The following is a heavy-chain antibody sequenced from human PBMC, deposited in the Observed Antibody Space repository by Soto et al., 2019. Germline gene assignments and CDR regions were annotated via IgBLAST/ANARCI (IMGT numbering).Heavy chain of an antibody. V-gene: IGHV3-73*02. CDR1: GFTFSGSA. CDR3: TRHPGYRYGCCAFDI. CDR2: IRSKANSYAT. Sequence: EVQLVESGGGLVQPGGSLKLSCAASGFTFSGSAMHWVRQASGKGLEWVGRIRSKANSYATAYAASVKGRFTISRDDSKNTAYLQMNSLKTEDTAVYYCTRHPGYRYGCCAFDIWGQGTMVTVSS. J-gene: IGHJ3*02. D-gene: IGHD5-18*01.